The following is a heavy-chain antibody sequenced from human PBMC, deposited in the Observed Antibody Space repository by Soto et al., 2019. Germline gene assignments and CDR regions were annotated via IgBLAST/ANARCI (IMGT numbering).Heavy chain of an antibody. Sequence: PWGSLGLSCVASGVTFSSYAMSWVRQAPGQRLEWVATFSGGRDTTWHADSVKSRFTTSRNYSKNSVYLPMNSLRAEETDVYYSAKDRGYYDYWGQGTLVTVSS. D-gene: IGHD2-15*01. CDR2: FSGGRDTT. V-gene: IGHV3-23*01. CDR3: AKDRGYYDY. CDR1: GVTFSSYA. J-gene: IGHJ4*01.